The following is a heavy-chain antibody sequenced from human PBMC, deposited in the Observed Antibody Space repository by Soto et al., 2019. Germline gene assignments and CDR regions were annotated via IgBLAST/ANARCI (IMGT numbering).Heavy chain of an antibody. CDR2: IWDDGRRK. J-gene: IGHJ4*02. Sequence: GGSLGLACSASGFTFRLYGMHWVRQAPGKGLEWVAAIWDDGRRKDYADSVKDRLFISRDNSKNTLYLQLDSLRPEDTAVYYCATWQGSLHFHYWGQGTLVTVSS. CDR3: ATWQGSLHFHY. V-gene: IGHV3-33*08. CDR1: GFTFRLYG.